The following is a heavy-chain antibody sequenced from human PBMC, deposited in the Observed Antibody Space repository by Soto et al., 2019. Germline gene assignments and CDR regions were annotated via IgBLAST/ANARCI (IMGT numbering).Heavy chain of an antibody. V-gene: IGHV4-61*01. J-gene: IGHJ6*02. CDR2: IYYSGST. Sequence: SETLSLTCTVSGGSVSSGSYYWSWIRQPPGKGLEWIGYIYYSGSTNYNPSLKSRVTISVDTSKNQFSLKLSSVTAADTAVYYCARDNDFWSGYHYYYYGMDVWGQGTTVTV. CDR1: GGSVSSGSYY. CDR3: ARDNDFWSGYHYYYYGMDV. D-gene: IGHD3-3*01.